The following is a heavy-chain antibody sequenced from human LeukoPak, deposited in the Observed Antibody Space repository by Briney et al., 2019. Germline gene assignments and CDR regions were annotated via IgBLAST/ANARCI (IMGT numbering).Heavy chain of an antibody. CDR2: IYYSGST. J-gene: IGHJ6*03. CDR1: GGSISSYY. V-gene: IGHV4-59*12. D-gene: IGHD5-18*01. Sequence: SETLSLTCTVSGGSISSYYWSWIRQPPGKGLEWIGYIYYSGSTNYNPSLKSRVTISVDTSKNQFSLKLSSVTAADTAVYYCARDLRSGSAMVYYYYYYYMDVWGKGTTVTVSS. CDR3: ARDLRSGSAMVYYYYYYYMDV.